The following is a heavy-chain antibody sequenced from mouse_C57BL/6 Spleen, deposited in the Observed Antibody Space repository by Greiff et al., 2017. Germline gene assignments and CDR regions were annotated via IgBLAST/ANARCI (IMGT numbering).Heavy chain of an antibody. CDR1: GYAFSSYW. Sequence: QVQLQQSGAELVKPGASVKISCKASGYAFSSYWMNWVKQRPGKGLEWIGQIYPGDGDTNYNGKFKGKATLTADKSSSTAYMQLSSLNSEDSAVYFCARSSLLLRYRGGYFDGGGTGTTVTVSS. V-gene: IGHV1-80*01. CDR2: IYPGDGDT. J-gene: IGHJ1*03. D-gene: IGHD1-1*01. CDR3: ARSSLLLRYRGGYFDG.